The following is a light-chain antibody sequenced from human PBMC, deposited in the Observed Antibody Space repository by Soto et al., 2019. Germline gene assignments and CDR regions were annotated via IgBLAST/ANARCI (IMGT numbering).Light chain of an antibody. CDR2: AAS. V-gene: IGKV1-9*01. Sequence: IQLTQSPSPLSASVGDRVTITCRASQDISSYLAWYQQEPGKAPKLLIFAASTLQSGVPPRFSGSGSGTDFTLTISSLQPEDFATYYCQQLHSYPLTFGGGTRVEIK. J-gene: IGKJ4*01. CDR1: QDISSY. CDR3: QQLHSYPLT.